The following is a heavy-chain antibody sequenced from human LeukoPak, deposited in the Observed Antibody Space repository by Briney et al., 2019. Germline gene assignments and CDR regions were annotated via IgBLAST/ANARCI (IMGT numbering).Heavy chain of an antibody. Sequence: GGSLRLSCAASGFTFSSYSMNWVRQAPGKGLEWVSSISSSSSYIYYADSVKGRFTISRDNAKNSLYLQVNSLRAEDTAVYYCARGSGSYHYYGMDVWGQGTTVTVSS. CDR2: ISSSSSYI. V-gene: IGHV3-21*01. D-gene: IGHD1-26*01. CDR1: GFTFSSYS. CDR3: ARGSGSYHYYGMDV. J-gene: IGHJ6*02.